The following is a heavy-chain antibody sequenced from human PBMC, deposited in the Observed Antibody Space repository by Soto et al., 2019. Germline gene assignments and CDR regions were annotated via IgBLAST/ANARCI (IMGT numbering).Heavy chain of an antibody. CDR3: ARHHIVVVTAVYWFDP. V-gene: IGHV4-39*01. CDR2: IYYSGST. Sequence: QLQLQESGPGLVKPSETLSLTCTVSGGSISSSSYYWGWIRQPPGKGLEWIGSIYYSGSTYYNPSLKSRVTISVDTSKNQFSLKLSSVTAADTAVYYCARHHIVVVTAVYWFDPWGQGTLVTVSS. CDR1: GGSISSSSYY. J-gene: IGHJ5*02. D-gene: IGHD2-21*02.